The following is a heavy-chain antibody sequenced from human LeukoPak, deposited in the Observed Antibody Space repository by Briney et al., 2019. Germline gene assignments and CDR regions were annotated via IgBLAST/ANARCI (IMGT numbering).Heavy chain of an antibody. D-gene: IGHD2-15*01. Sequence: GGSLRLSCAASGFTFSTYDMSWVRQAPGKGLEWVAGISGSGDSTYYADSVKGRFTISRDNSKNTLYLQMNGLRAEDTALYYCAKDQIGYCSGGSCYDFDYWGQGTLVTVSS. CDR2: ISGSGDST. CDR1: GFTFSTYD. CDR3: AKDQIGYCSGGSCYDFDY. V-gene: IGHV3-23*01. J-gene: IGHJ4*02.